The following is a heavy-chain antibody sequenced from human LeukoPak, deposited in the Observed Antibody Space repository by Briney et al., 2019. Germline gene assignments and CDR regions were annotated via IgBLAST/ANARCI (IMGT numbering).Heavy chain of an antibody. V-gene: IGHV3-23*01. D-gene: IGHD2-2*01. CDR3: AKRSFSSSAIYPNYFDC. CDR2: ISGSGGST. Sequence: GGSLRLSCAASGFTFTTYAMSWVRQAPGKGLEWVSVISGSGGSTYYTDSVKGRFTISRDNSKNTLYLQMNSLRAEDTALYYCAKRSFSSSAIYPNYFDCWGQGTLVTVSS. CDR1: GFTFTTYA. J-gene: IGHJ4*02.